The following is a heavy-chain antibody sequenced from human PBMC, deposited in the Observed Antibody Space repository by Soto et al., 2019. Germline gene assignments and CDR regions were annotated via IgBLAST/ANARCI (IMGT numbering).Heavy chain of an antibody. CDR1: GFTFRGSA. V-gene: IGHV3-73*02. CDR3: TGSLLAYCSGGKCHTDYYYYGMDV. CDR2: IRTNANSYAT. J-gene: IGHJ6*02. D-gene: IGHD2-15*01. Sequence: EVQLVESGGGLVQPGESLKLSCAASGFTFRGSAMHWVRQASGKVLEWVGRIRTNANSYATAYAASVQGRFTIYRDDSKSTAYLQMNSLKTEDTALYYCTGSLLAYCSGGKCHTDYYYYGMDVWGQGTAVTVSS.